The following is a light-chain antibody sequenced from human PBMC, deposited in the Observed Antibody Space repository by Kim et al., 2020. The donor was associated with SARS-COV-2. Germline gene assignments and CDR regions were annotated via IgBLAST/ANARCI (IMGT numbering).Light chain of an antibody. CDR3: NSRDSSGNHWV. CDR2: GKN. V-gene: IGLV3-19*01. CDR1: SLRSYY. Sequence: SSELTQDPAVSVALGQTVRITCQGDSLRSYYASWYQQKPGQAPVLVIYGKNNRPSGIPDRFSGSSSGNTASLTIPAAQAEDEADYYCNSRDSSGNHWVFG. J-gene: IGLJ3*02.